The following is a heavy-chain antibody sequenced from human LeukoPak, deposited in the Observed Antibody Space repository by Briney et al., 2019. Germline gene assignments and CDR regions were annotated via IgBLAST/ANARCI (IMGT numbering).Heavy chain of an antibody. CDR2: FDPEDGET. Sequence: ASVKVSCKVSGYTLTELSMHWVRQAPGKGLEWMGGFDPEDGETIYAQKFQGRVTMTEDTSTDTAYMELSSLRSEDTAVYYCATGPFAMVRVLYFDYWGQGTLVTVSS. V-gene: IGHV1-24*01. CDR3: ATGPFAMVRVLYFDY. J-gene: IGHJ4*02. CDR1: GYTLTELS. D-gene: IGHD3-10*01.